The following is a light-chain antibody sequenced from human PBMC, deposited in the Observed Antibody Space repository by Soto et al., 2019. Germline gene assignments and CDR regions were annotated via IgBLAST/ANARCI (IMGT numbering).Light chain of an antibody. Sequence: EIAMTQSPAPLSVSAGERAPLSCRASQSVSINLAWYQQNPGQAPRLLIYGASTRATGVPARFSGSGSGTEFTLSIDSLQSEDFALYYCQQYSDCPLTFGQGTRLEI. J-gene: IGKJ5*01. V-gene: IGKV3-15*01. CDR3: QQYSDCPLT. CDR1: QSVSIN. CDR2: GAS.